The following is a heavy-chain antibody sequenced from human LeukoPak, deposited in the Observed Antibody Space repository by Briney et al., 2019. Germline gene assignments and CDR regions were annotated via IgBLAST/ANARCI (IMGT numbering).Heavy chain of an antibody. Sequence: PGGSLRLSCAASGFTFSNYWMTWVRQAPGKGLEWVANIKPDGSEKYYVDYLKGRFTISRDNAKSSLYLQMNSLRDEDTAVYYCARDHDFWTWGQGTLVTVSS. D-gene: IGHD3-3*01. CDR3: ARDHDFWT. J-gene: IGHJ4*02. CDR1: GFTFSNYW. V-gene: IGHV3-7*01. CDR2: IKPDGSEK.